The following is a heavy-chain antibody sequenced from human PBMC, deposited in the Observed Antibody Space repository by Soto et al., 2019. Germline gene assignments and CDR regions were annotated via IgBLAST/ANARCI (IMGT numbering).Heavy chain of an antibody. CDR2: IIPKLGIT. CDR3: ARVEGTRTTNFYHYMDV. CDR1: VGTFSDYN. J-gene: IGHJ6*03. Sequence: VQLVQSGAEVKRPGSSVTVSCKAPVGTFSDYNIAWVRQARGQGLEWMGRIIPKLGITNYAHKVQDRVSITADKATSTAYMELTRLRDEDTAVYFCARVEGTRTTNFYHYMDVWGEGTSVTVS. D-gene: IGHD2-8*01. V-gene: IGHV1-69*02.